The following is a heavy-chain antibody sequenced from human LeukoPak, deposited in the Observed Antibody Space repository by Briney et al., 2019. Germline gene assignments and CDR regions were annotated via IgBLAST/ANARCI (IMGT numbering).Heavy chain of an antibody. CDR1: GGTFSSDA. J-gene: IGHJ4*02. CDR2: IIPIFGTA. Sequence: ASVKVSCKASGGTFSSDAISWVRQAPGQGLEWMGRIIPIFGTANYAQKFQGRVTITADKSTSTAYMELSSLRSEDTAVYYCARDIGVGTMAYDYWGQGTLVTVSS. V-gene: IGHV1-69*06. D-gene: IGHD1-26*01. CDR3: ARDIGVGTMAYDY.